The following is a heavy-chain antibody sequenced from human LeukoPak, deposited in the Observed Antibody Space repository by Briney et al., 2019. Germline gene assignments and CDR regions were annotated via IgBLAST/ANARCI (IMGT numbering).Heavy chain of an antibody. CDR1: GFTFSSCW. D-gene: IGHD3-3*01. V-gene: IGHV3-74*01. CDR3: ASVVGGYYPPVEGFDI. Sequence: SLSLSCAASGFTFSSCWMHWVRQAPGKGLVWVSRINSDGTSTNYADSVKGRFTISRDNAKNTLYLQMNSLRAEDTAVYYCASVVGGYYPPVEGFDIWGQGTMVTVSS. J-gene: IGHJ3*02. CDR2: INSDGTST.